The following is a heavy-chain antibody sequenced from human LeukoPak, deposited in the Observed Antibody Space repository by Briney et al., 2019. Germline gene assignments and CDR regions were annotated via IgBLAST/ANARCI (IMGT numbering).Heavy chain of an antibody. CDR1: GYTFTNFG. V-gene: IGHV1-18*01. CDR3: ARAGGWTREDYKDESYHI. D-gene: IGHD6-19*01. J-gene: IGHJ3*02. Sequence: ASVKVSCKASGYTFTNFGISWVRQAPGQGLEWMGWINTYKYNTYSAQNFQDRVTMTTDTSTTTSYMELRSLTSEDTAIYDCARAGGWTREDYKDESYHIWGQGTVVTVSS. CDR2: INTYKYNT.